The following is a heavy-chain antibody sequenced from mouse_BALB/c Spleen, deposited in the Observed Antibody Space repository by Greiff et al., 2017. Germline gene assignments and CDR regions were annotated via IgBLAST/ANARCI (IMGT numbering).Heavy chain of an antibody. J-gene: IGHJ4*01. CDR2: IYPGSGST. CDR3: TRYSSAGAMDY. V-gene: IGHV1S22*01. CDR1: GYTFTDYA. D-gene: IGHD3-1*01. Sequence: LQQSGPELVRPGESVKISCKGSGYTFTDYAMHWVKQSHAKSLEWIGNIYPGSGSTNYDEKFKSKATLTVDTSSSTAYMQLSSLTSEDSAVYYCTRYSSAGAMDYWGQGTSVTVSS.